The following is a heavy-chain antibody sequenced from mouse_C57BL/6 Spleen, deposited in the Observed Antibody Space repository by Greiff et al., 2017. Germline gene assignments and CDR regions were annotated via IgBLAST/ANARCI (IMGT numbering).Heavy chain of an antibody. V-gene: IGHV3-1*01. Sequence: EVKLMESGPGMVKPSQSLSLTYTVTGYSITSGYDWHWIRHFPGNKLEWMGYISYSGSTNYNPSLKSRISITHDTSKNHFFLKLNSVTTEDTATYYCARGDDGYYVWFAYWGQGTLVTVSA. CDR2: ISYSGST. CDR1: GYSITSGYD. CDR3: ARGDDGYYVWFAY. J-gene: IGHJ3*01. D-gene: IGHD2-3*01.